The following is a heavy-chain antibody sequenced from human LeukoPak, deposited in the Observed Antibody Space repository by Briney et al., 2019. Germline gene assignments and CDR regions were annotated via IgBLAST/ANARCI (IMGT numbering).Heavy chain of an antibody. D-gene: IGHD3-10*01. CDR3: AGPGLGPGVIFYHCYGMDV. Sequence: SVKVSCKASGYTFTVYYMHWVRQGPGQGLEWVGWINPNSGGTNYAQKFQGRVTMTRDTSISTAYMELSRLRADDTAVYYCAGPGLGPGVIFYHCYGMDVWGRGTTVTVSS. CDR2: INPNSGGT. V-gene: IGHV1-2*02. CDR1: GYTFTVYY. J-gene: IGHJ6*02.